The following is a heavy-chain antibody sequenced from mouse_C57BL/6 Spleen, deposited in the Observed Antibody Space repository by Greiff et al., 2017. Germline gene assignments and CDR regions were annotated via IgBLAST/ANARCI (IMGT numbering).Heavy chain of an antibody. D-gene: IGHD1-1*01. CDR2: IDPSDSNT. J-gene: IGHJ2*01. V-gene: IGHV1-50*01. Sequence: QVQLQQPGAELVKPGASVKLSCKASGYTFTSYWMQWVKQRPGQGLEWIGEIDPSDSNTNYNQKFKGKATLTVDTSSSTAYMQHSSLTSEDSAVCYCARSTNGRSYGYWGQGTTLTVSS. CDR3: ARSTNGRSYGY. CDR1: GYTFTSYW.